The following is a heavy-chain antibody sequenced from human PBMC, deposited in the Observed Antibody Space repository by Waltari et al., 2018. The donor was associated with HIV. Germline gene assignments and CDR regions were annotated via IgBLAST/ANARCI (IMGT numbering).Heavy chain of an antibody. Sequence: QVYLMESGGGVVQPGGSLKLSCAQSRFPFSGYGMHWVRQAPGKGLELVAVIWSDGYNKFYADSVRGRFTFSRDNSKYTLSLQMNSLRAEDTALYYCVKERGPFNGFDIWGQGTMVTVSS. V-gene: IGHV3-33*06. J-gene: IGHJ3*02. CDR2: IWSDGYNK. CDR3: VKERGPFNGFDI. D-gene: IGHD3-16*01. CDR1: RFPFSGYG.